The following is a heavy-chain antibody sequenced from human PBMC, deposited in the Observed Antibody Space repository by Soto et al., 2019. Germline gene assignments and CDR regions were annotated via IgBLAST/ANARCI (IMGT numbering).Heavy chain of an antibody. CDR2: ISGSDGKT. CDR3: ARWSYLDY. D-gene: IGHD3-3*01. V-gene: IGHV3-23*01. Sequence: GGSLRLSCAASGVSFGSYALSWVRQAPGKGLEWVSTISGSDGKTFYADSVKGRFSISRDTSQSTLYLQMNSLRADDTAMYYCARWSYLDYWGQGIRVTVSS. J-gene: IGHJ4*02. CDR1: GVSFGSYA.